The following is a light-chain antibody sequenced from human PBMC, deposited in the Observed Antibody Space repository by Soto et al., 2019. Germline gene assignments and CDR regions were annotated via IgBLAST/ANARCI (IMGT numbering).Light chain of an antibody. CDR2: GAH. CDR3: QQYGSSPPEIT. V-gene: IGKV3-20*01. Sequence: EIVLTQSPGTLSLSPGERATLSCRASQSVSSSYLAWYQQKPGQAPRLLIYGAHSRATGIPDRFSGSGSGTDFTLTISRLEPEDFAVYYCQQYGSSPPEITFGQGTRLEIK. J-gene: IGKJ5*01. CDR1: QSVSSSY.